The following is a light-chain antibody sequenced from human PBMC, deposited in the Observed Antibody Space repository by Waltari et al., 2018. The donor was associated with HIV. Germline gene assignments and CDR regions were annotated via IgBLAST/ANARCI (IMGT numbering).Light chain of an antibody. J-gene: IGLJ1*01. CDR3: SSYTSSSTPRV. CDR1: SSDVGGYNY. V-gene: IGLV2-14*01. Sequence: QSALTQPASVSGSPGQSITISCTGTSSDVGGYNYVSWYQQHQGKAPKLMIYDVSNRPSGVSNRFSGSKSGNTASLTISGLLAEDEADYYCSSYTSSSTPRVFGTGTKVTVL. CDR2: DVS.